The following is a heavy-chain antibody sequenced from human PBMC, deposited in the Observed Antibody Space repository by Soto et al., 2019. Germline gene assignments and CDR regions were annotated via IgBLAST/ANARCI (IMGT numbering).Heavy chain of an antibody. J-gene: IGHJ5*02. V-gene: IGHV4-31*03. CDR3: ARVSATGTRWFGP. CDR1: GGSFNSGAYY. D-gene: IGHD6-13*01. CDR2: VSYRGTT. Sequence: QVQLQESGPGLVKPSQTLSLTCTVSGGSFNSGAYYWGWIRRHPGKGLEWIGYVSYRGTTYYSPSLNSRHTTSLGTSKNTISRKLNSVAAADTAVYYCARVSATGTRWFGPWGPGTLVTVSS.